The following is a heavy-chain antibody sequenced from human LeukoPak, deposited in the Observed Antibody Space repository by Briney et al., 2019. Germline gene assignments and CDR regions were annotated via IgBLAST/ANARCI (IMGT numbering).Heavy chain of an antibody. CDR1: GGSISSSNW. D-gene: IGHD3-16*01. J-gene: IGHJ1*01. CDR2: IYHSGST. V-gene: IGHV4-4*02. CDR3: ARIGAFGGVTASLYFQH. Sequence: SGTLSLTCAVSGGSISSSNWWSWVRQPPGKELEWIGEIYHSGSTNYNPSLKSRVTISVDKSKNQFSLKLSSVTAADTAVYYCARIGAFGGVTASLYFQHWGQGTLVTVSS.